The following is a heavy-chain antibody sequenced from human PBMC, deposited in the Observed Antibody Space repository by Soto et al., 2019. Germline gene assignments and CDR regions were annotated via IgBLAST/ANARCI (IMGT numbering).Heavy chain of an antibody. D-gene: IGHD3-10*01. V-gene: IGHV3-30*18. CDR3: AKEAGY. Sequence: QVQLVESGGGVVQPGRSLRLSCAASGFTFSSSGMHWVRQAPGMGLEWVAVVSHDGNNKYYADPVKGRFTISRDNAKKTMYLQMDSLRDEDTAIYCGAKEAGYWGQGSLVTVSS. J-gene: IGHJ4*02. CDR1: GFTFSSSG. CDR2: VSHDGNNK.